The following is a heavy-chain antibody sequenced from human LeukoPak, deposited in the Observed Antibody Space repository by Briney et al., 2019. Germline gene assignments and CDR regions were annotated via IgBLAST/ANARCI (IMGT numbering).Heavy chain of an antibody. V-gene: IGHV4-59*01. Sequence: SETLSLTCTVSGGSISSYYWSWIRQPPGKGLEWIGYIYYSGSTNYNPSLKSQVTISVDMSRNQFSLKLTSVTAADTAIYYCVRGEYSSPPFDYWGQGTLVTVSS. CDR3: VRGEYSSPPFDY. CDR2: IYYSGST. CDR1: GGSISSYY. D-gene: IGHD6-6*01. J-gene: IGHJ4*02.